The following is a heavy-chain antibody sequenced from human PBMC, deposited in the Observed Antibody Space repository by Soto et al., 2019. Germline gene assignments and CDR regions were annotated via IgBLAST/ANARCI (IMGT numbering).Heavy chain of an antibody. CDR2: IYYSGST. CDR1: GGSISSYY. V-gene: IGHV4-59*01. Sequence: SETLSLTCTVSGGSISSYYWSWIRQPPGKGLEWIGYIYYSGSTNYNPSLKSRVTISVDTSKNQFSLKLSSVTAADTAVYYCASGTDDYGDYDYYFDYWGQGTLVTVSS. D-gene: IGHD4-17*01. J-gene: IGHJ4*02. CDR3: ASGTDDYGDYDYYFDY.